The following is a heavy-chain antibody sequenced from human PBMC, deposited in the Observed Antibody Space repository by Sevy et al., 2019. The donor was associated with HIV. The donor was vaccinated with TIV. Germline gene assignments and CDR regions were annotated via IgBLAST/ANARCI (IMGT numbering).Heavy chain of an antibody. CDR1: GGSISSSSYY. D-gene: IGHD6-19*01. Sequence: SETLSLTCTISGGSISSSSYYWGWIRQPPGKGLEWMGSLYSTGATSYNPSLESRVTMSADTSRNRFYLKLDSVSAADTAVYYCATPLPSGWYEGTGGYFDLWGRGTLVTVSS. J-gene: IGHJ2*01. CDR3: ATPLPSGWYEGTGGYFDL. V-gene: IGHV4-39*01. CDR2: LYSTGAT.